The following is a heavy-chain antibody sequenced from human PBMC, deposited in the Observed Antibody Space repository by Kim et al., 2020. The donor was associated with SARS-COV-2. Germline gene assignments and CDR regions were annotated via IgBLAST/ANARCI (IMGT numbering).Heavy chain of an antibody. J-gene: IGHJ4*02. CDR2: ISFDVTKT. Sequence: GGSLRLSCAGSGFTFSAYPMHWLRQAPGKGLEWVASISFDVTKTDYVDSVRGRFTISRDNSRNTLYLQMNSLTSDDTAVYYCARDTEVSGSFWDYWGQGTLVTVSS. CDR1: GFTFSAYP. CDR3: ARDTEVSGSFWDY. D-gene: IGHD3-10*01. V-gene: IGHV3-30*04.